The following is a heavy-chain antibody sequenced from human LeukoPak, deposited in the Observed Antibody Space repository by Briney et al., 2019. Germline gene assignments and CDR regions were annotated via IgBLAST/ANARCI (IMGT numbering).Heavy chain of an antibody. V-gene: IGHV3-64*02. CDR2: IGSNGGST. CDR3: ARASSTGPPDY. D-gene: IGHD1-14*01. CDR1: GFTFSSYG. Sequence: GGSLRLSCAASGFTFSSYGMHWVRQAPGKGLEYVSAIGSNGGSTYYTDSVKGRFTISRDNSKNTLYLQMGSLRAEDMAIYYCARASSTGPPDYWGQGTLVTASS. J-gene: IGHJ4*02.